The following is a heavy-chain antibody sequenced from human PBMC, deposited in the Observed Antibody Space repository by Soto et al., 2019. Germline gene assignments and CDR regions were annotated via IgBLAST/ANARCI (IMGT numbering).Heavy chain of an antibody. Sequence: QVQLQESGPGLVKPSETLSLTCSVSGGSISFYNWNWIRQSPGKGLEWIGSIYHSGHTNYNPSLKSRVTISVDTSKNQFSLQLSSVTAADTAVYYCAKGDSTTHGDSFDIWGQGTMVTVSP. V-gene: IGHV4-59*01. J-gene: IGHJ3*02. CDR3: AKGDSTTHGDSFDI. D-gene: IGHD6-13*01. CDR2: IYHSGHT. CDR1: GGSISFYN.